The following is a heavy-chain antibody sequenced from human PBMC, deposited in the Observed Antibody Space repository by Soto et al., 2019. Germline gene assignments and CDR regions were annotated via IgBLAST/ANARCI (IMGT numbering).Heavy chain of an antibody. CDR3: ARGSYCSGGSCYSLAAR. Sequence: SVKVSCKASGGTFSSYTISWVRQAPGQGLEWMGRIIPILGIANYAQKFQGRDTITADKSTSTAYMELSSLRSEDTAVYYCARGSYCSGGSCYSLAARWGQGTLVTVSS. CDR2: IIPILGIA. V-gene: IGHV1-69*02. D-gene: IGHD2-15*01. J-gene: IGHJ4*02. CDR1: GGTFSSYT.